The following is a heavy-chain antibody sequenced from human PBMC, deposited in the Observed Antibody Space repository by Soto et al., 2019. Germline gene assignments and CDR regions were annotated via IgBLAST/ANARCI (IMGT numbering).Heavy chain of an antibody. CDR1: GGTFSSYA. Sequence: SVKVSCKASGGTFSSYAISWVRQAPGQGLEWMGGIIPIFGTANYAQKFQGRVTITADESTSTAYMELSSLGSEDTAVYYCARGLDGITGTSPPASFDYWGQGTLVTVSS. CDR2: IIPIFGTA. V-gene: IGHV1-69*13. CDR3: ARGLDGITGTSPPASFDY. J-gene: IGHJ4*02. D-gene: IGHD1-7*01.